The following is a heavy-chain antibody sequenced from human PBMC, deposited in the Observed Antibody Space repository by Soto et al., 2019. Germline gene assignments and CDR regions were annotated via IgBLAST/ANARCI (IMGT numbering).Heavy chain of an antibody. CDR3: ARVPYFWSGYFYWFDP. V-gene: IGHV1-69*01. CDR2: IIPIFGTA. Sequence: VPGQGLEWMGGIIPIFGTANYAQKFQGRVTITADESTSTAYMELSSLRSEDTAVYYCARVPYFWSGYFYWFDPWGQGTLVTVSS. D-gene: IGHD3-3*01. J-gene: IGHJ5*02.